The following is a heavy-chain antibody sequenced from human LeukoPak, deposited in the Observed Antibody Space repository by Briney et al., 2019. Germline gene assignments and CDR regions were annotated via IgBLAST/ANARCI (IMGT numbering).Heavy chain of an antibody. Sequence: SETLSLTCAVSGYSISSGYYWGWIRQPPGKGLEWIGSIYHSGSTYYNPSLKSRVTISVDTSKNQFSLKLSSVTAADTAVYYCVRGLRVRGYSYGYAGVEWFDPWGQGTLVTVSS. J-gene: IGHJ5*02. CDR3: VRGLRVRGYSYGYAGVEWFDP. CDR1: GYSISSGYY. D-gene: IGHD5-18*01. V-gene: IGHV4-38-2*01. CDR2: IYHSGST.